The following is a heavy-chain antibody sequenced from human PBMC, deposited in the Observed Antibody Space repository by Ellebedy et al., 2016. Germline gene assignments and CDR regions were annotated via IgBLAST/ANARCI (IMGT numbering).Heavy chain of an antibody. V-gene: IGHV3-21*04. D-gene: IGHD6-19*01. J-gene: IGHJ4*02. CDR1: GFTFSNYI. Sequence: GGSLRLXXAASGFTFSNYIMNWIRQAPGKGLEWVSSLSSSTGDIYYADSVKGRFTISRDNAKNSLYLQMNSLRVEDTAVYYCAKDSSTGLVYWGQGTVVTVSS. CDR3: AKDSSTGLVY. CDR2: LSSSTGDI.